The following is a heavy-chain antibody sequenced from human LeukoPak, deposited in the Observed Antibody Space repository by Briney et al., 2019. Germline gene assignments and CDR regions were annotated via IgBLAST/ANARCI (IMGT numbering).Heavy chain of an antibody. CDR2: VSSNGDST. J-gene: IGHJ4*02. Sequence: PGGSLRFPCSASGFTFRSYAMHWVRQAPGKGLEYVSSVSSNGDSTYYADSVKGRFTISRDNSKNTLYLHMNSLRADDTAVYYCAKDTAISGSHRTLGFDYWGQGTLVIVSS. CDR3: AKDTAISGSHRTLGFDY. D-gene: IGHD2-21*02. CDR1: GFTFRSYA. V-gene: IGHV3-64*04.